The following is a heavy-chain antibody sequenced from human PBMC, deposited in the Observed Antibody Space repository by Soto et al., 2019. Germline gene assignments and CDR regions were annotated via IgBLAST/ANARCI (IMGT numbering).Heavy chain of an antibody. CDR2: VSHSGNT. CDR1: GGSFTGHF. J-gene: IGHJ4*02. V-gene: IGHV4-34*01. D-gene: IGHD7-27*01. CDR3: ARAKFESTGWHQFDI. Sequence: SETLSLTCTVPGGSFTGHFWSCVRQPPGKGLEWIGEVSHSGNTKYYPSLRSRVTLSVDSSKNQISLALTSVTAADTAVYYCARAKFESTGWHQFDIWGQGTLVTVSS.